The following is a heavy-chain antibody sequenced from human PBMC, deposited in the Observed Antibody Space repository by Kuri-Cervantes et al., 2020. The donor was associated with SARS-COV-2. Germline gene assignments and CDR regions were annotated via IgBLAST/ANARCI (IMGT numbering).Heavy chain of an antibody. D-gene: IGHD2-2*01. J-gene: IGHJ6*02. CDR3: ARDRVVPAGYYYGMDV. Sequence: ASVKVSCKASGYTFTGYYMHWVRQAPGQGLEWMGIINPSGGSTSYAQKFQGRVTMTRDTSTSTVYMELSSLRSEDAAVYYCARDRVVPAGYYYGMDVWGQGTTVTVSS. V-gene: IGHV1-46*01. CDR1: GYTFTGYY. CDR2: INPSGGST.